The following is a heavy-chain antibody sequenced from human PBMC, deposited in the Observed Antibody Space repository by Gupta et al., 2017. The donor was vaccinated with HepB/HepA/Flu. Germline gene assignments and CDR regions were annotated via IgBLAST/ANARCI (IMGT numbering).Heavy chain of an antibody. CDR2: INHSGST. Sequence: QVQLQQWGAGVLKPSETLSLTCAVYGGSFSGYYWSWMREPPGKGLEWIGEINHSGSTNYTPSLKSRVTISVDTSKNQFSLKMSSVTAADTAVYHCARGICSSPSCADSYYDGMDVWGQGTTVTVSS. J-gene: IGHJ6*01. D-gene: IGHD2-2*01. CDR3: ARGICSSPSCADSYYDGMDV. V-gene: IGHV4-34*01. CDR1: GGSFSGYY.